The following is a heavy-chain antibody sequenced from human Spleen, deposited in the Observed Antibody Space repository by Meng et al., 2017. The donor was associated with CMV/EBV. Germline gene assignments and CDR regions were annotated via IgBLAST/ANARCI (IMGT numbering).Heavy chain of an antibody. V-gene: IGHV4-34*01. CDR2: INHSGST. CDR1: GFSFSRYG. D-gene: IGHD6-6*01. J-gene: IGHJ4*02. CDR3: ARDQPYSSSVDY. Sequence: GSLRLSCAASGFSFSRYGMNWVRQAPGKGLEWIGEINHSGSTNYNPSLKSRVTISVDTSKNQFSLKLSSVTAADTAVYYCARDQPYSSSVDYWGQGTLVTVSS.